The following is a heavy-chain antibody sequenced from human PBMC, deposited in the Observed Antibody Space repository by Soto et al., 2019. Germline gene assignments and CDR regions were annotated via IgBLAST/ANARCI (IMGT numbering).Heavy chain of an antibody. CDR1: GGSISSHY. Sequence: SETLSLTCTVSGGSISSHYWSWIRQPAGKGLDWIGRIYSSGSTNYNPSLKSRVTMSVDTSKNQFSLKLTSVTAADTAVYYCAREYSSSSGRTLDIWGQGTKVTVSS. J-gene: IGHJ3*02. D-gene: IGHD6-6*01. V-gene: IGHV4-4*07. CDR2: IYSSGST. CDR3: AREYSSSSGRTLDI.